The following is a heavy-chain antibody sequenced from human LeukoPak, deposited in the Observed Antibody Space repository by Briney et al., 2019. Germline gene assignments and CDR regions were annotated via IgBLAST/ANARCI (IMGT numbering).Heavy chain of an antibody. V-gene: IGHV3-21*01. J-gene: IGHJ2*01. CDR1: GFIFSSYS. Sequence: GGSLRLSCAASGFIFSSYSMNWVRQAPGKGLDWVSSISSSSSYKHYADSVKGRFTISRDNAKNSLFLQMNTLRAEDTAVYYCARVTWDSSGLYWYFDFWGRGTLVTVSS. CDR2: ISSSSSYK. D-gene: IGHD3-22*01. CDR3: ARVTWDSSGLYWYFDF.